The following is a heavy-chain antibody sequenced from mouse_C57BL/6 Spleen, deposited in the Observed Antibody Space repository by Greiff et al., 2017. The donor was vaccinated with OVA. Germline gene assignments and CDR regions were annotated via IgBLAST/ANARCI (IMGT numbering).Heavy chain of an antibody. J-gene: IGHJ1*03. CDR3: ASYGSSSWYFDV. CDR1: GYTFTSYW. Sequence: QVQLQQSGAELVKPGASVKLSCKASGYTFTSYWMHWVKQRPGQGLEWIGMIHPNSGSTNYNEKFKSKATLTVDKSSSTAYMQLSSLTSEDSAVYYCASYGSSSWYFDVWGTGTTVTVSS. CDR2: IHPNSGST. D-gene: IGHD1-1*01. V-gene: IGHV1-64*01.